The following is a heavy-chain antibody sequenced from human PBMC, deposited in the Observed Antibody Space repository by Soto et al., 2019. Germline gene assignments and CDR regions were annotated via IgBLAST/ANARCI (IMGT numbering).Heavy chain of an antibody. Sequence: GGSLRLSCEASGFTISGCSMNWVRQAPGKGLEWVSAISGSGGSTYYADSVKGRFTISRDNSKNTLYLQMSSLRAEDTAVYYCVKDAHYYGSGSYVGRFDPWGQGTLVTVSS. V-gene: IGHV3-23*01. J-gene: IGHJ5*02. CDR3: VKDAHYYGSGSYVGRFDP. CDR1: GFTISGCS. D-gene: IGHD3-10*01. CDR2: ISGSGGST.